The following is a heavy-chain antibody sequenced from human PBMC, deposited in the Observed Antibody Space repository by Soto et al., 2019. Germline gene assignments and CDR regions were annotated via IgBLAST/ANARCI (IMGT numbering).Heavy chain of an antibody. CDR3: AREDIVVVVADTTSAFDI. D-gene: IGHD2-15*01. Sequence: PGGSLGLSCAASDFTFSIYAMHWVRQAPGKGLEWVAVISYDGSNKYYADSVKGRFTISRDNSKNTLYLQMNRLRAEDTAVYYCAREDIVVVVADTTSAFDIWGQGTLVTVSS. J-gene: IGHJ3*02. CDR1: DFTFSIYA. V-gene: IGHV3-30-3*01. CDR2: ISYDGSNK.